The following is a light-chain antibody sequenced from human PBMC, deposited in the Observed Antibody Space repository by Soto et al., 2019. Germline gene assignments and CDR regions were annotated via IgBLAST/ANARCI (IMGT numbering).Light chain of an antibody. J-gene: IGLJ3*02. CDR2: NDN. CDR1: TSNIGSNG. Sequence: QSVLTQPPSASATPGQTVTLSCSGSTSNIGSNGVSWYRQVPGTAPKLLIYNDNQRPSGVPDRFSGSKSGTSASLAISGLQSEEEADYYCAAWDGTLPAWVFGGGTQLTVL. CDR3: AAWDGTLPAWV. V-gene: IGLV1-44*01.